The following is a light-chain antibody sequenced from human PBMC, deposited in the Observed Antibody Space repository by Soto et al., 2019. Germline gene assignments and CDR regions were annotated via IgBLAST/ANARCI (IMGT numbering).Light chain of an antibody. J-gene: IGKJ3*01. CDR2: AVS. CDR1: QTISSY. V-gene: IGKV1-39*01. Sequence: DLEMTQSPSSLSASVGDRVTITCRASQTISSYLNWYHQKPGKAPKLLIYAVSNLQSGVPSRFSGSGSWADFTLTISSLQPEEFGPYYCQQKYNTPLTCGPGTNVDIK. CDR3: QQKYNTPLT.